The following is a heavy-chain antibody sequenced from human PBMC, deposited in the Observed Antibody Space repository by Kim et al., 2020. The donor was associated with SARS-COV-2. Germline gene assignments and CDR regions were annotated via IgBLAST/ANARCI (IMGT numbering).Heavy chain of an antibody. Sequence: GGSLRLSCAASGFIFRNYGMHWVRQAPGKGLEWVAVIWYDGSIKYYADSVKGRFTISRDNSKNTLYLQINSLRAEDTAVYYCAKAPADGDYSYWGQGTLVTVSS. D-gene: IGHD4-17*01. V-gene: IGHV3-33*06. CDR1: GFIFRNYG. J-gene: IGHJ4*02. CDR2: IWYDGSIK. CDR3: AKAPADGDYSY.